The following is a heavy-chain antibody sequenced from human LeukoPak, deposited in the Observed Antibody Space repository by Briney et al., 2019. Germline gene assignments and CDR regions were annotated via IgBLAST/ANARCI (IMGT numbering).Heavy chain of an antibody. CDR2: ISRGGTNI. J-gene: IGHJ4*02. D-gene: IGHD3-10*01. CDR3: LTNEWVGESLYIY. CDR1: GLIFRAHD. V-gene: IGHV3-48*03. Sequence: GGSLRLSCEASGLIFRAHDLNWLRQAPGKGLEWVSHISRGGTNIQYTDSVKGRFTISRDDAKNSLNLQMNSLRVEDTAVYYCLTNEWVGESLYIYWGQGIQVTVSS.